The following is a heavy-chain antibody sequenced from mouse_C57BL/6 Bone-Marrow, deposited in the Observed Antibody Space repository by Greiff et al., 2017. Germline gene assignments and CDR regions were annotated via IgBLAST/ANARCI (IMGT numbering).Heavy chain of an antibody. D-gene: IGHD1-1*01. CDR2: IYPRSGNT. Sequence: VKLMESGAELARPGASVKLSCKASGYTFTSYGISWVKQRTGQGLEWIGEIYPRSGNTYYNEKFKGKATLTADKSSSTAYMELRSLTSEDSAVYFCAATVVGDFDVWGTGTTVTVSS. V-gene: IGHV1-81*01. CDR3: AATVVGDFDV. J-gene: IGHJ1*03. CDR1: GYTFTSYG.